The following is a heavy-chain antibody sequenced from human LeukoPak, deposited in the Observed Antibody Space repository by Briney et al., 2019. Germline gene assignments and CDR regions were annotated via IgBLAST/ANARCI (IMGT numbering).Heavy chain of an antibody. Sequence: GGSLRLSCAASGFTVSSNYMSWVRQAPGKGLEWVSVIYSGGSTYYADSAKGRFTISRDNSKNTLYLQMNSLRAEDTAVYYCARAPIFGVVTDAFDIWGQGTMVTVSS. V-gene: IGHV3-53*01. D-gene: IGHD3-3*01. CDR2: IYSGGST. J-gene: IGHJ3*02. CDR3: ARAPIFGVVTDAFDI. CDR1: GFTVSSNY.